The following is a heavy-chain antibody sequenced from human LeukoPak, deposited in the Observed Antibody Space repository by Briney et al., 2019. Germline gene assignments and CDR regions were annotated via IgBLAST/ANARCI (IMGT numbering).Heavy chain of an antibody. CDR3: ARDGHTYYDGLCYFDY. Sequence: GGSLRLSCAASGFTFSSYAMNWVRQAPGKGLEWVSSISGSGGNTYYADSVKGRFTSSRDNSKSTLYLKMNSLRAEDTAVYYCARDGHTYYDGLCYFDYWGQGTLVTVSS. CDR1: GFTFSSYA. D-gene: IGHD3-22*01. V-gene: IGHV3-23*01. J-gene: IGHJ4*02. CDR2: ISGSGGNT.